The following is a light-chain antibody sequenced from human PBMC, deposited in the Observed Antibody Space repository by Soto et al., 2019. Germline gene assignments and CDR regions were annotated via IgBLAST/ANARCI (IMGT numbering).Light chain of an antibody. V-gene: IGLV2-23*02. J-gene: IGLJ2*01. CDR1: NSDVGGYNF. CDR2: DVY. CDR3: SSYAGGGTFVL. Sequence: QSVLTQPASVSGSPGQSITISCTGTNSDVGGYNFVSWYQQHPGKAPKLIIYDVYRRPSGVSNHFSGSKSGNTASLTISGLQAEDEADYYCSSYAGGGTFVLYGGGTKVTVL.